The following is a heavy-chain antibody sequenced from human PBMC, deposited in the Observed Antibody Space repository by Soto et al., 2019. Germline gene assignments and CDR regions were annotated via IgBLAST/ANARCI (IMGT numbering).Heavy chain of an antibody. J-gene: IGHJ6*04. CDR2: ISYEGSNT. D-gene: IGHD1-1*01. CDR1: GFTFGTYA. Sequence: GVSLRLSCGASGFTFGTYAIHWVRLAPGKGLQWVALISYEGSNTYYADSVKGRFTVSRDNSKNTLYLQMNSLRPEDTGVYYCARVTPGNNLYYFYGLDVRGKGTSVTVSS. V-gene: IGHV3-30-3*01. CDR3: ARVTPGNNLYYFYGLDV.